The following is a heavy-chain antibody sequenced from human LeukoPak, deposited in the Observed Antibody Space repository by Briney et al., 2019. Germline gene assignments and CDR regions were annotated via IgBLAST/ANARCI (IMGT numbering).Heavy chain of an antibody. Sequence: ASVKVSCKASGYTFTGYYMHWVRQAPGQGLEWMGWINPNSGGTNYAQKSQGRVTMTRDTSISTAYMELSRLRSDDTAVYYCARGSGLSLFDYWGQGTLVTVSS. CDR2: INPNSGGT. CDR1: GYTFTGYY. CDR3: ARGSGLSLFDY. V-gene: IGHV1-2*02. J-gene: IGHJ4*02. D-gene: IGHD3/OR15-3a*01.